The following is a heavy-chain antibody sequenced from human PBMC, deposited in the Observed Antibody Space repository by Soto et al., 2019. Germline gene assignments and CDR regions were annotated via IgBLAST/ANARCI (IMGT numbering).Heavy chain of an antibody. V-gene: IGHV4-34*01. J-gene: IGHJ6*02. CDR2: INHSGST. CDR1: GGSFSGYY. D-gene: IGHD3-10*01. Sequence: SETLSLTCAVYGGSFSGYYWSWIRQPPGKGLEWIGEINHSGSTNYNPSLKSRVTISVDTSKNQFSLKLSSVTAADTAVYYCARGRYYYGSGSQKGRYYYYGMDVWGQGTTVTVSS. CDR3: ARGRYYYGSGSQKGRYYYYGMDV.